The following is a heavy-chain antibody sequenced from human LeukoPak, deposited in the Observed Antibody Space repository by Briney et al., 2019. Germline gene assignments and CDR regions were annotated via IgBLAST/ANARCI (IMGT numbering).Heavy chain of an antibody. CDR3: AGWDYQHEPHFDY. D-gene: IGHD1-7*01. J-gene: IGHJ4*02. CDR2: INMDGFSI. V-gene: IGHV3-74*01. Sequence: GGSLRLSCAASGFTFSSYWMYWVRQAPGKGLVWVSRINMDGFSISYADSVKGRFTISRDNAKNTLYLQMNSLRAEDTAVYYCAGWDYQHEPHFDYWGQGTLVTVSS. CDR1: GFTFSSYW.